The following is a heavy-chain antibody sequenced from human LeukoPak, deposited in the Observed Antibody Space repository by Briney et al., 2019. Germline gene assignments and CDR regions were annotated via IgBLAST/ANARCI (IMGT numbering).Heavy chain of an antibody. D-gene: IGHD2-2*01. CDR1: GFTFSSYS. Sequence: GGSLRLSCAASGFTFSSYSMNWVRQAPGKGLEWVSYISSSSSTIYYADSVKGRFTISRDNAKNSLYLQMNSLRAEDTAVYYCARESRRYCSSTSCYSVYWGQGTLVTVS. CDR2: ISSSSSTI. CDR3: ARESRRYCSSTSCYSVY. J-gene: IGHJ4*02. V-gene: IGHV3-48*01.